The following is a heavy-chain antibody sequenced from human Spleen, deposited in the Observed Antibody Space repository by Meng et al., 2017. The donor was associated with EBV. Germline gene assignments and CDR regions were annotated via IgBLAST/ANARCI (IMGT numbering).Heavy chain of an antibody. J-gene: IGHJ5*02. V-gene: IGHV3-11*01. CDR2: ISSSGINI. D-gene: IGHD3-9*01. CDR3: AGGRYFDWAILWDWFDP. Sequence: QVQVVEAGGGLVKPGGSXXXXCADSGFTFKDYSMSWIRQAPGKGLEWISHISSSGINIFYADSVKGRFTISRDNDKNSLSLQMNSLRVEDTAVYYCAGGRYFDWAILWDWFDPWGQGTLVTVSS. CDR1: GFTFKDYS.